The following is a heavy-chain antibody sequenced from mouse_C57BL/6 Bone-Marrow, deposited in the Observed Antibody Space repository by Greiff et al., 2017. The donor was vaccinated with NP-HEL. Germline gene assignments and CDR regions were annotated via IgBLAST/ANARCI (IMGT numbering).Heavy chain of an antibody. D-gene: IGHD1-1*01. V-gene: IGHV1-64*01. CDR3: ARMNYGSSGSYWYFDV. Sequence: VQLQQPGAELVKPGASVKLSCKASGYTFTSYWMHWVKQRPGQGLEWIGMIHPNSGSTNYNEKFKSKATLTVDKSSSTAYMQLSSLTSEDSAVYYCARMNYGSSGSYWYFDVWGTGTTVTVSS. J-gene: IGHJ1*03. CDR2: IHPNSGST. CDR1: GYTFTSYW.